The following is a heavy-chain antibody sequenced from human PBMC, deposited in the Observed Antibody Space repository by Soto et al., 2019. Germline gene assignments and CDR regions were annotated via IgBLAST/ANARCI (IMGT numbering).Heavy chain of an antibody. V-gene: IGHV3-30-3*01. J-gene: IGHJ2*01. CDR3: ARPLWRDDYNWGYFDL. CDR2: ISYDGSNK. D-gene: IGHD4-4*01. Sequence: QVQLVESGGGVVQPGRSLRLSCAASGFTFSSYAMHWVRQAPGKVLEWVAVISYDGSNKYYADSVKGRFTISRDNSKNTLYLQMNSLRLDDTAVYYCARPLWRDDYNWGYFDLWGRGTLVTVSS. CDR1: GFTFSSYA.